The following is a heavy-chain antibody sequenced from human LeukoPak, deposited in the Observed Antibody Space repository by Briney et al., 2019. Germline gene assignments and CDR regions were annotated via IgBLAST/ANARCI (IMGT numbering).Heavy chain of an antibody. CDR1: GYNFISYY. CDR3: AREDVVLVDAVRYYYYGMDV. Sequence: ASVKVSCKASGYNFISYYMHWVRQAPGQGLEWMGIINPSGGSTSYAQKFQDRVTMTRDTSTSTVYMELSSLKSEDTAVYYRAREDVVLVDAVRYYYYGMDVWGQGTTVTVSS. D-gene: IGHD2-8*01. J-gene: IGHJ6*02. CDR2: INPSGGST. V-gene: IGHV1-46*01.